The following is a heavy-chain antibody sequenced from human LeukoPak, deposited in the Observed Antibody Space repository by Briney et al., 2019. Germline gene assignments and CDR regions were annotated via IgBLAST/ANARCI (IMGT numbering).Heavy chain of an antibody. CDR3: ARVNPYSITIFGVVIIGAFDI. Sequence: ASVKVSCKASGYTFTGYYMHWVRQAPGQGLAWMGWINPNSGGTNYAQKFQGRVTMTRDTSISTAYMELSRLRSDDTAVYYCARVNPYSITIFGVVIIGAFDIWGQGTMVTVSS. D-gene: IGHD3-3*01. CDR2: INPNSGGT. V-gene: IGHV1-2*02. J-gene: IGHJ3*02. CDR1: GYTFTGYY.